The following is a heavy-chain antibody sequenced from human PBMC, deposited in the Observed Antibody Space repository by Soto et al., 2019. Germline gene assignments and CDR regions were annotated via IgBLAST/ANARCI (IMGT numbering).Heavy chain of an antibody. J-gene: IGHJ6*03. CDR1: RLTFDSYA. CDR2: ISATGDNT. Sequence: EVQLLESGGGLVQPGGSLRLSCVASRLTFDSYAMSWVRQAPGKGLEWVSGISATGDNTYFADSVKGRFTVSRDNSKNALNLLMNSLRSEDAAVYFCAKGNRGDSYNFLGFYYYYMDVWGKWTTVTVSS. CDR3: AKGNRGDSYNFLGFYYYYMDV. D-gene: IGHD3-10*01. V-gene: IGHV3-23*01.